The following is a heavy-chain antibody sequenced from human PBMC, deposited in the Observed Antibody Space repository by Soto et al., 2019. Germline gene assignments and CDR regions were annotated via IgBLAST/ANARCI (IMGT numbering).Heavy chain of an antibody. CDR1: GFTFSSYG. Sequence: QVQLVESGGGVVQPGRSLRLSCAASGFTFSSYGMHWVRQAPGKGLEWVAVISYDGSNKYYADSVKGRFTISRDNSKNTLYLQMNSLRAEDTAVYYCAKDPKVPGDYWGQGTLGTVSS. CDR2: ISYDGSNK. V-gene: IGHV3-30*18. CDR3: AKDPKVPGDY. D-gene: IGHD3-10*01. J-gene: IGHJ4*02.